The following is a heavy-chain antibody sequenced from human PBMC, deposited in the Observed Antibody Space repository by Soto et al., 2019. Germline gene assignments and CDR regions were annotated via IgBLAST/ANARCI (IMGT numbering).Heavy chain of an antibody. CDR1: GFTFSSYA. J-gene: IGHJ4*02. Sequence: EVQLLESGGGLVQPGGSLRLSCAASGFTFSSYAMSWVRQAPGKGLESVSIIGVGGGDRYYPESVKGRFTISRDNSRDTLYLEMNSLRDEDTAVYYCARVRFGELVWGQGTLVTVSS. V-gene: IGHV3-23*01. CDR3: ARVRFGELV. CDR2: IGVGGGDR. D-gene: IGHD3-10*01.